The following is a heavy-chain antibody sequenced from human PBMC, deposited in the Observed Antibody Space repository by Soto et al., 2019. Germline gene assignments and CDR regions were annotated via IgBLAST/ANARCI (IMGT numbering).Heavy chain of an antibody. D-gene: IGHD3-10*01. J-gene: IGHJ5*02. CDR2: INHTGNT. CDR1: GVSFNGYF. CDR3: ASGLRGVGAVVAVAWFDP. Sequence: QAQLQQWGAGLLKPSETLSLACAVSGVSFNGYFWSWIRQPPGKGLEWIGEINHTGNTNYNPSLESRVTISVDSSKKQFSLNLRSVSAADTAVYYCASGLRGVGAVVAVAWFDPWGKGTLVTVSS. V-gene: IGHV4-34*01.